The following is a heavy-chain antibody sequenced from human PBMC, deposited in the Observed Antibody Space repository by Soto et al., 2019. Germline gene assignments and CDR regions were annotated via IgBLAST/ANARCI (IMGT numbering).Heavy chain of an antibody. V-gene: IGHV4-59*01. CDR2: IYYTGST. D-gene: IGHD4-17*01. J-gene: IGHJ4*02. Sequence: SETLSLTCTVSGGCIGSYFWTWIRQPPGKGLEWMGYIYYTGSTNYNPSLKSRVTISVDTSKNQFSLKLSSVTAADTAVYYCAKSDAGDSKSPFDYWGQGTLVTVSS. CDR3: AKSDAGDSKSPFDY. CDR1: GGCIGSYF.